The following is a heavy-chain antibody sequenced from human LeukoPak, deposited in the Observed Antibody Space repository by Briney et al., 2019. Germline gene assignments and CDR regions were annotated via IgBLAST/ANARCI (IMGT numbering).Heavy chain of an antibody. CDR3: ITDPYCGGDCYMTRRIPDH. CDR1: GFTFSNAW. J-gene: IGHJ4*02. Sequence: GGSLRLSCAASGFTFSNAWMTWVRQAPGKGLEWVGRIKSRNDGGITDYAAPVKGRFTISRDDSKNTMYLQMNSLKTEDTAVYYCITDPYCGGDCYMTRRIPDHWGQGTLVTVSS. CDR2: IKSRNDGGIT. V-gene: IGHV3-15*01. D-gene: IGHD2-21*02.